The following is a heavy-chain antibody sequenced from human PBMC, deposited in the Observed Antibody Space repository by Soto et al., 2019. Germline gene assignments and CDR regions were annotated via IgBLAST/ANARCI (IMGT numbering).Heavy chain of an antibody. D-gene: IGHD2-15*01. V-gene: IGHV4-34*01. CDR2: INHSGST. Sequence: PSETLSLTCAGYGGSFSGYYRSRIRQPPGKGLEWIGEINHSGSTNYNPSLKSRVTISVDTSKNQFSLKLSSVTAADTAVYYCARRRWAEGGGSCYPIDYWGQGTLVTVSS. CDR1: GGSFSGYY. CDR3: ARRRWAEGGGSCYPIDY. J-gene: IGHJ4*02.